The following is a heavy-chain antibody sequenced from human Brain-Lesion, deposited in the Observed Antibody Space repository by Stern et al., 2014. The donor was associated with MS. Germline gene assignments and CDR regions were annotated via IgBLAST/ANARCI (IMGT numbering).Heavy chain of an antibody. J-gene: IGHJ4*02. V-gene: IGHV3-74*02. Sequence: EVQLVESGGGLVQPGGSLRPSCAASGFNFSSYWMHWVRQFPEKGLFWVSQINRDGSDTSYADSVKGRFSISRDNIRNMLYLRMTSLRAEDTAVYYCARGVGDYWGQGARVTVSS. CDR1: GFNFSSYW. CDR3: ARGVGDY. CDR2: INRDGSDT. D-gene: IGHD3-16*01.